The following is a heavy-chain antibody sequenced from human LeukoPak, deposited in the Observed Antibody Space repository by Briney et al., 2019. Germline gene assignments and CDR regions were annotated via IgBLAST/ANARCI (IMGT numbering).Heavy chain of an antibody. CDR2: IYYTGSS. D-gene: IGHD3-10*01. Sequence: SETLSLTCSVSGGSIRSSDDYWGFVRQTPGTGLEWMGSIYYTGSSHYKPSLKSRVTISVDTSKNQFSLKLSSVTAADTAVYYCARGGYYGSGNDFRFDPWGQGTLVTVSS. V-gene: IGHV4-39*07. J-gene: IGHJ5*02. CDR3: ARGGYYGSGNDFRFDP. CDR1: GGSIRSSDDY.